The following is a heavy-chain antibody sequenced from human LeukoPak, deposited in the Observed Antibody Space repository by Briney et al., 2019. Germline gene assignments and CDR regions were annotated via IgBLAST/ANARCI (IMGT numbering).Heavy chain of an antibody. CDR2: IYSGGST. J-gene: IGHJ4*02. Sequence: GGSLRLSCAASGFTVSSNYMSWVRQAPGKGLEWVSVIYSGGSTYYADSVKGRFTISRDNSKNTLYLQMNSLRAEDTAVYYCARGLITVTTLAYWGQGTLVTVSS. V-gene: IGHV3-53*01. CDR3: ARGLITVTTLAY. D-gene: IGHD4-17*01. CDR1: GFTVSSNY.